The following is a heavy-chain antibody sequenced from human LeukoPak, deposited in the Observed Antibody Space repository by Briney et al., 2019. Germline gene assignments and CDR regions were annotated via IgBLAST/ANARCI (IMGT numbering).Heavy chain of an antibody. CDR2: IYYSGST. D-gene: IGHD3-9*01. J-gene: IGHJ4*02. V-gene: IGHV4-39*01. Sequence: PSETLPLTCTVSGGSISSSSYYWGWIRQPPGKGLEWIGSIYYSGSTYYNPSLKSRVTISVDTSKNQFSLKLSSVTAADTAVYYCARHALRYFDWLPSYHFDYWGQGTLVTVSS. CDR3: ARHALRYFDWLPSYHFDY. CDR1: GGSISSSSYY.